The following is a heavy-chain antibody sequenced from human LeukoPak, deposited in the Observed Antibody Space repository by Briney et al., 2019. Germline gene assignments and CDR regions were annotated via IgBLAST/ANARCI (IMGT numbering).Heavy chain of an antibody. CDR3: ARGPMTTVFNFDY. J-gene: IGHJ4*02. D-gene: IGHD4-17*01. V-gene: IGHV4-39*07. CDR2: IYYSGST. Sequence: PSETLSLTCTVSGGSISSSSYYWGWIRQPPGKGLEWIGSIYYSGSTYYNPSLKSRVTISVDTSKTQFSLKLSSVTAADTAVYYCARGPMTTVFNFDYWGQGTLVTVSS. CDR1: GGSISSSSYY.